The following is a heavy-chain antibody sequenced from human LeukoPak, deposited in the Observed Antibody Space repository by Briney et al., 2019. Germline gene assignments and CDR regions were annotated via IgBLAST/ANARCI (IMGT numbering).Heavy chain of an antibody. CDR2: IYYSGST. D-gene: IGHD6-6*01. CDR1: SGSISTSNYY. V-gene: IGHV4-61*05. Sequence: ASETLSLTCTVPSGSISTSNYYWTWIRQPPGKGLEWIGYIYYSGSTNYNPSLKSRVTISVDTSKNQFSLKLSSVTAADTAVYYCARGPQIAARRKRPHYYYMDVWGKGTTVTVSS. J-gene: IGHJ6*03. CDR3: ARGPQIAARRKRPHYYYMDV.